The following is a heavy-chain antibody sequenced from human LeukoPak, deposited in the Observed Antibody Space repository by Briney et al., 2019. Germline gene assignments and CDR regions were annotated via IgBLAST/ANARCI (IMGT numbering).Heavy chain of an antibody. CDR1: RYTFTGYY. V-gene: IGHV1-2*02. CDR2: INPNSGGT. Sequence: GASVKVSCKASRYTFTGYYMHWVRQAPGQGLEWMGWINPNSGGTNYAQKFQGRVTMTRDTSTSTAYMELRSLRSDDTAVYYCAREMVPPAVLSGSWKFERAAKRRYFDYWGQGTLVTVSS. D-gene: IGHD2-2*01. CDR3: AREMVPPAVLSGSWKFERAAKRRYFDY. J-gene: IGHJ4*02.